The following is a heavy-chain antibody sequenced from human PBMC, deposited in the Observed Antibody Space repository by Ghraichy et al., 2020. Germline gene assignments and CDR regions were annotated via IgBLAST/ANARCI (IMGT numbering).Heavy chain of an antibody. CDR2: IKQDGSET. CDR1: GFTFSGYW. Sequence: GGSLRLSCAASGFTFSGYWMRWVRQAPVKGLEWVANIKQDGSETYYVDSVKGRFTISKDNAKNSLYLQMNSLRAEDTAVYYCVRTSPWTPYWGQGTLVTVSS. J-gene: IGHJ4*02. D-gene: IGHD3/OR15-3a*01. CDR3: VRTSPWTPY. V-gene: IGHV3-7*01.